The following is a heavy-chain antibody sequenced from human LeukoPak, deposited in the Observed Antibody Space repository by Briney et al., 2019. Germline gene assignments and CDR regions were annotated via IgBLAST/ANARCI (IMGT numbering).Heavy chain of an antibody. CDR2: INHSGST. CDR1: GGSFSGYY. D-gene: IGHD3-22*01. Sequence: ASETLSLTCAVYGGSFSGYYWSWIRQPPGKGLEWIGEINHSGSTNYNPSLKSRVTISVDTSKNQFSLKLSSVTAADTAVYYCARRGGYYDSSGKLNWFDPWGQGTLVTVSS. CDR3: ARRGGYYDSSGKLNWFDP. V-gene: IGHV4-34*01. J-gene: IGHJ5*02.